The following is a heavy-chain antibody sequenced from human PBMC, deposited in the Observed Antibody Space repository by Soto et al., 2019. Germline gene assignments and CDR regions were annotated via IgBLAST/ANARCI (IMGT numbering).Heavy chain of an antibody. Sequence: SETLSLTCAVYGGSFSGYYWSWIRQPPGKGLEWIGEINHSGSTNYNPSLKSRDTISVDTSKNQFSLKLSSVTAADTAVYYCARTGWMKEMATSVVDYWGQGTLVTVSS. D-gene: IGHD3-22*01. CDR1: GGSFSGYY. CDR3: ARTGWMKEMATSVVDY. CDR2: INHSGST. V-gene: IGHV4-34*01. J-gene: IGHJ4*02.